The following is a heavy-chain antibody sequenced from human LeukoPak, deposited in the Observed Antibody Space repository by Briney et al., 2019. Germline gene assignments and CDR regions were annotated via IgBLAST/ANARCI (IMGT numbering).Heavy chain of an antibody. D-gene: IGHD6-13*01. Sequence: ASVKVSCKASGYSFTGYYMHWVRQAPGQGLEWMGRIDPNSGGTNYAQKFQGRVTMTRDTSISTIYVELSSLTSDDTAVYYCAKAGGRSWYSFDYWGQGTLVTVSS. J-gene: IGHJ4*02. V-gene: IGHV1-2*06. CDR2: IDPNSGGT. CDR1: GYSFTGYY. CDR3: AKAGGRSWYSFDY.